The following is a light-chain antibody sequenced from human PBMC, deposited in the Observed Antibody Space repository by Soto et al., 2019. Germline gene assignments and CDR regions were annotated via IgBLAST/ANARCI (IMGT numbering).Light chain of an antibody. CDR1: QSVSSSY. Sequence: IVLTQSPGTLSLSSGERATLSCRASQSVSSSYLAWYQQKPGQAPRLLIYGASSRSTGIPDRFSGSGSGTDITINISRLKPEDFAVYYCQQYGSSPRKFGQGTKVDSK. V-gene: IGKV3-20*01. CDR3: QQYGSSPRK. CDR2: GAS. J-gene: IGKJ1*01.